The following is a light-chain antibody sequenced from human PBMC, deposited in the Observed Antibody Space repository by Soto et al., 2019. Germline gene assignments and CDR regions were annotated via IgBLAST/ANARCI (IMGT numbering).Light chain of an antibody. CDR2: AAC. J-gene: IGKJ5*01. CDR3: QKSYSTPT. CDR1: QSISSY. V-gene: IGKV1-39*01. Sequence: IQMTQSPSSLSASVGDRGTITCRASQSISSYLNWYQQKPGNAPKLLIYAACSLQSGVTLRFSGSGSGIDFTITIRSLEDEDFATYYCQKSYSTPTFGQGTRLEIK.